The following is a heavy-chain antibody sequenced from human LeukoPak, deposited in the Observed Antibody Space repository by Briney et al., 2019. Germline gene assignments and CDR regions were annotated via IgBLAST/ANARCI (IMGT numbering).Heavy chain of an antibody. Sequence: SETLSLTCTVSGGSISSSSYYWGWIRQPPGKGLEWIGSIYCSGSTYYNPSLKSRVTISVDTSKNQFFLKLSSVTAADTAVYYCARQGVGTYYDFWSGYYTDYYYYYYMDVWGKGTTVTVSS. J-gene: IGHJ6*03. V-gene: IGHV4-39*01. D-gene: IGHD3-3*01. CDR2: IYCSGST. CDR1: GGSISSSSYY. CDR3: ARQGVGTYYDFWSGYYTDYYYYYYMDV.